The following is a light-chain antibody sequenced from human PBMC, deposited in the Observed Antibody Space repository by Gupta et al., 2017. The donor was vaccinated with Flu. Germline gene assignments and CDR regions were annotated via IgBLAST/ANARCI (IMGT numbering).Light chain of an antibody. CDR3: CSYTNSSTSGWV. CDR1: SSDAGGYNY. Sequence: QSALTQPASVSGSPGQSITISCTGTSSDAGGYNYVSWYHQPPDKAPKLMIYDVNNRPSGASPAVSCSNSGATAAITITILQAADEAAYYYCSYTNSSTSGWVFGGGTKLTVL. J-gene: IGLJ3*02. V-gene: IGLV2-14*01. CDR2: DVN.